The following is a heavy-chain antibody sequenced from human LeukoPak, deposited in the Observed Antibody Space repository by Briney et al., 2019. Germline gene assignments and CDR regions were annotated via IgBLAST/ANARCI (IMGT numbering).Heavy chain of an antibody. CDR1: GFTFSSYW. CDR3: ARTRTGGY. Sequence: GGSLRLSXAASGFTFSSYWMSWVRQAPGKGLEWVANIKQDGIEKYYVDSVKGRFTISRDNAKNSRYLQLSSLRAEDTAVYYCARTRTGGYWGQGTLVTVSS. J-gene: IGHJ4*02. CDR2: IKQDGIEK. D-gene: IGHD1-14*01. V-gene: IGHV3-7*01.